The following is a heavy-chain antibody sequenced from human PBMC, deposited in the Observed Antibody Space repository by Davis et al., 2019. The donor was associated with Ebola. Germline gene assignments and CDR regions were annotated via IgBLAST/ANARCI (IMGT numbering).Heavy chain of an antibody. V-gene: IGHV1-2*06. D-gene: IGHD6-19*01. CDR2: INPNSGGT. CDR1: GYTFTGYY. J-gene: IGHJ4*02. Sequence: ASVKVSCKASGYTFTGYYMHWVRQAPGQGLEWMGRINPNSGGTNYAQKFQGRVTITRDTSASTAYMELSSLRSEDTAVYYCARDRGLYSSGWQDYWGQGTLVTVSS. CDR3: ARDRGLYSSGWQDY.